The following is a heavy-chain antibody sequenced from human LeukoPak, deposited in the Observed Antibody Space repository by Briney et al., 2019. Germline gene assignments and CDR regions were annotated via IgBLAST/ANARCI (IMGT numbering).Heavy chain of an antibody. CDR3: ARVVHPYDYESSGLTYDAFDI. J-gene: IGHJ3*02. Sequence: ASVKVSCKASGYTFTSYSMNWVRQAPGQGLEWLGWINTNTGNPTYAQGFPGRFVFSLDTSVNTAYLQISSLKAEDTAVYYCARVVHPYDYESSGLTYDAFDIWGQGTMVTVSS. CDR2: INTNTGNP. V-gene: IGHV7-4-1*02. CDR1: GYTFTSYS. D-gene: IGHD3-22*01.